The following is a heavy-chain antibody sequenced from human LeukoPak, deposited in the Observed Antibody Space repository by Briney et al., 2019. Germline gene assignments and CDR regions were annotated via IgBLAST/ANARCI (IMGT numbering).Heavy chain of an antibody. CDR2: IYSGGTT. D-gene: IGHD1-26*01. V-gene: IGHV3-66*01. CDR3: ARDLGGSTSSSDAFDL. Sequence: GGSLRLSCAASGFIVSNNYMNWVRQTPRKELEWVSLIYSGGTTYYADSVKGRFTISRDNSKNTLYLQMNNLRAEDTAVYYCARDLGGSTSSSDAFDLWGQGTMVTVSS. J-gene: IGHJ3*01. CDR1: GFIVSNNY.